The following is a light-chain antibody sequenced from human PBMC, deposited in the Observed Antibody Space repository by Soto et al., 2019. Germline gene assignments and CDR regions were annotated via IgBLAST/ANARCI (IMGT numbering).Light chain of an antibody. CDR2: GNS. Sequence: QSVLTQPPSVSGAPGQRVTISCTGSSSNIGAGYDVHWYQQLPGTAPKLLIYGNSNRPSGVPDRFSGSKSGTSASLAITGLQAECEADYYCQSYDSSLSVVFGGGTKLTVL. V-gene: IGLV1-40*01. CDR3: QSYDSSLSVV. CDR1: SSNIGAGYD. J-gene: IGLJ2*01.